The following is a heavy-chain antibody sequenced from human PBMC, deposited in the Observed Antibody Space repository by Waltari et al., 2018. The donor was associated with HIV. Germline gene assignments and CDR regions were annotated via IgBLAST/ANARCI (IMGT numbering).Heavy chain of an antibody. D-gene: IGHD2-2*01. CDR3: ARGSIVLVPAATNYFDY. CDR1: GESFIGYY. Sequence: QVQLQQWGAGLLKPSETLSLTCAVYGESFIGYYWTWIRQPPGKGLEWIGEINHRGSTNYNPSLKSRVTISVDTSKNQFSLKLSSVTAADTAVYYCARGSIVLVPAATNYFDYWGQGTLVTVSS. CDR2: INHRGST. J-gene: IGHJ4*02. V-gene: IGHV4-34*01.